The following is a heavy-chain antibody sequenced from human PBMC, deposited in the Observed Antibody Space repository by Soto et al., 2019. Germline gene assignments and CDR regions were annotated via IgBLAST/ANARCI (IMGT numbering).Heavy chain of an antibody. CDR2: IYYSGST. CDR1: GGSISSGGYY. Sequence: QVQLQESGPGLVKPSQTLSLTCTVSGGSISSGGYYWSWIRQHPGKGLEWIGYIYYSGSTYYSPSVKSRVTISVDTSKNPFSLKLSSVTAADTAVYYCARDGVGATRLDYWGQGTLVTVSS. D-gene: IGHD1-26*01. CDR3: ARDGVGATRLDY. V-gene: IGHV4-31*03. J-gene: IGHJ4*02.